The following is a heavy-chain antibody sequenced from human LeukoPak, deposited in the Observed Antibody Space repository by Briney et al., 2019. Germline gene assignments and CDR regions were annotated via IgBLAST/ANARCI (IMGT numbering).Heavy chain of an antibody. CDR1: GFTFSSYS. V-gene: IGHV3-21*04. J-gene: IGHJ4*02. CDR3: ARASWVSSTDAVR. D-gene: IGHD3-16*01. CDR2: ISSSSSYI. Sequence: GGSLRLSCAASGFTFSSYSMNWVRQAPGKGLEWVSSISSSSSYIYYADSVKGRFTLYSDSSTNTVYFQLNNLRVEDTAIYYCARASWVSSTDAVRWGQGTLVTVSS.